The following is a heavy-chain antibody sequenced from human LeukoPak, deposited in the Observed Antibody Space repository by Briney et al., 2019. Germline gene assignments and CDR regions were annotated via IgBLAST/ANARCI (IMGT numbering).Heavy chain of an antibody. CDR2: INAGNGNT. CDR3: ARDTEEVVPAAIGWNYGSWYYYYGMDV. J-gene: IGHJ6*02. D-gene: IGHD2-2*02. Sequence: ASVKVSCKASGYTFTSYAMHWVRQAPGQRLEWMGWINAGNGNTKYSQKFQGRVTITRDTSASTAYMELSSLRSEDTAVYYCARDTEEVVPAAIGWNYGSWYYYYGMDVWGQGTTVTVSS. CDR1: GYTFTSYA. V-gene: IGHV1-3*01.